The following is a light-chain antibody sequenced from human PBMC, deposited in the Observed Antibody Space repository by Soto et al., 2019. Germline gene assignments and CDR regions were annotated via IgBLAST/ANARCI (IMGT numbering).Light chain of an antibody. CDR3: QQYGSSPMYT. J-gene: IGKJ2*01. V-gene: IGKV3-20*01. CDR2: GAS. CDR1: QSVSSTF. Sequence: EIVLTQSPGTLSLSPGERATLSCRASQSVSSTFLAWYQQKPGQAPRLLIHGASTRATGIPDRFSGSGSGTDFTLTISRLKPEDFAVYYCQQYGSSPMYTFGHGTRLEIK.